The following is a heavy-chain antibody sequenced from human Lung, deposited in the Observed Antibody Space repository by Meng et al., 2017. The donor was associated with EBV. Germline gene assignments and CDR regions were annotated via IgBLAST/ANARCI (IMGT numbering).Heavy chain of an antibody. CDR3: AREYSSSSGLPGP. Sequence: SRSALVNVSRTLSLSCSVSGGSLRVGDYYWSWVIQHPGKGMELIAYIYESGSTSYNPYLMSRVTISVDTSRNQFSLKLTSVTSADTAVYYCAREYSSSSGLPGPWGQGTLVTVSS. D-gene: IGHD6-6*01. CDR2: IYESGST. J-gene: IGHJ5*02. V-gene: IGHV4-30-4*08. CDR1: GGSLRVGDYY.